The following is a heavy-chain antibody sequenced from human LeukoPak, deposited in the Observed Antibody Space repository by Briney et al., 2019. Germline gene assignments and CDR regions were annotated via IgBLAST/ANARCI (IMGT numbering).Heavy chain of an antibody. D-gene: IGHD3-22*01. CDR1: GFTFSSYG. J-gene: IGHJ4*02. CDR3: ARDPNYSSGYSPDY. Sequence: GGSLRLSCAASGFTFSSYGMHWVRQAPGKGLEWVAVIWYDGSNKYYADFVKGRFTISRDNSKNTLYLQMNSLRAEDTAVYYCARDPNYSSGYSPDYWGQETLVTVSS. CDR2: IWYDGSNK. V-gene: IGHV3-33*01.